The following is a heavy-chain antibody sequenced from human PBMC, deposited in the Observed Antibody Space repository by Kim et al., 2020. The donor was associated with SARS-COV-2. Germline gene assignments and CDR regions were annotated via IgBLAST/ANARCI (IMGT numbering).Heavy chain of an antibody. CDR1: GDSIRSPNYY. CDR3: ARRWALQYPCAFDI. CDR2: IYHTGTT. D-gene: IGHD3-16*01. Sequence: SETLSLTCAVSGDSIRSPNYYWGWVRQPPGKGPQWVGDIYHTGTTYFNPSLKSRVTMSVDTSRNLFSLKLRSVTATDTAVYFCARRWALQYPCAFDIWG. J-gene: IGHJ3*02. V-gene: IGHV4-39*01.